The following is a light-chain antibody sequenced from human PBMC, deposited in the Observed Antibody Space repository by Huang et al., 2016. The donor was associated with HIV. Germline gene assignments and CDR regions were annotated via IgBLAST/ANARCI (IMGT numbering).Light chain of an antibody. CDR1: QGISNY. V-gene: IGKV1-17*03. J-gene: IGKJ1*01. CDR3: LQHNSYPRT. Sequence: DIQMTQSPSAMSASVGDRVTITCRASQGISNYLAWFQQKQGKVPSRLIYAASSLQMGVSSRFSGSGSGTEFTLTISSLQPEDFATYYCLQHNSYPRTFGQGTKVEIK. CDR2: AAS.